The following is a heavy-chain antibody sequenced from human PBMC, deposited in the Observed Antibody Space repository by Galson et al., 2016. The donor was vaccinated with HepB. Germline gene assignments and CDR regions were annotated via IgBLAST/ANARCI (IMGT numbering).Heavy chain of an antibody. Sequence: SLRLSCAASGFTFRDYYMSWIRQAPGQGLEWVANIKQDGSEKYYVDSVKGRFTISRDNARNSLYLQMNSLRAEDTAVYYCARGPNCSSTTCYPHYYYGMDVWGQGTTVTVSS. CDR2: IKQDGSEK. J-gene: IGHJ6*02. V-gene: IGHV3-7*01. D-gene: IGHD2-2*01. CDR3: ARGPNCSSTTCYPHYYYGMDV. CDR1: GFTFRDYY.